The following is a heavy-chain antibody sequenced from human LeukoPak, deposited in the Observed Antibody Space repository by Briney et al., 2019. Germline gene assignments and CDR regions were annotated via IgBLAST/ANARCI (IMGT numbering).Heavy chain of an antibody. CDR3: ARLVRFLEWLPS. CDR1: GYSISSGYY. Sequence: KTSETLSLTCAVSGYSISSGYYWGWIRQPPGKGLEWIGSIYHSGSTYYNPSLKSRVTISVDTSKNQFSLKLSSVTAADTAVYYCARLVRFLEWLPSWGQGTLVTVSS. CDR2: IYHSGST. V-gene: IGHV4-38-2*01. J-gene: IGHJ4*02. D-gene: IGHD3-3*01.